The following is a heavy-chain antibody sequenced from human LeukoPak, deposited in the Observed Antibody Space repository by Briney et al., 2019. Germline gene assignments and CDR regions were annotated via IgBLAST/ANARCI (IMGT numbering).Heavy chain of an antibody. V-gene: IGHV1-69*05. Sequence: ASVKVSCKASGGSFSSFAVSWVRQAPGQGLEWMGGFLPIFGTPNYAQKFQGRVTISTDESTSTAYMDLSSLGSEDTAVYYCARGRFGSSYYFDYWGQGTLVTVSS. CDR1: GGSFSSFA. CDR3: ARGRFGSSYYFDY. CDR2: FLPIFGTP. J-gene: IGHJ4*02. D-gene: IGHD6-6*01.